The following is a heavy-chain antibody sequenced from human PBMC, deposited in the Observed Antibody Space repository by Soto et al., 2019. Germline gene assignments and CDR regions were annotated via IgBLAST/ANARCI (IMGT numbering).Heavy chain of an antibody. D-gene: IGHD1-26*01. CDR3: TRGSAAVRSYFFDS. J-gene: IGHJ5*01. Sequence: EVQLVESGGGLVQPGKSLRLSCAASGFTFDDHAMHWVRQGPGKGLEWVAHISWNSETLGYADSVKGRFIISRDNAKNSVYLEMNGLRPEDTAVYSCTRGSAAVRSYFFDSWGQGTLVTVSS. CDR2: ISWNSETL. CDR1: GFTFDDHA. V-gene: IGHV3-9*01.